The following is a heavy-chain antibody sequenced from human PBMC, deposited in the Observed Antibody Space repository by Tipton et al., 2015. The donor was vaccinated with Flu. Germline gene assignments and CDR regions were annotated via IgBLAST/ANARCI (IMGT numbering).Heavy chain of an antibody. J-gene: IGHJ4*02. CDR2: ISSSSSYI. D-gene: IGHD5-18*01. CDR1: GFTFSSYS. V-gene: IGHV3-21*01. CDR3: ARPTDTAISTFFGY. Sequence: SLRLSCAASGFTFSSYSMNWVRQAPGKGLEWVSSISSSSSYIYYADSVKGRFTISRDNAKNSLYLQMNSLRAEDTAVYYCARPTDTAISTFFGYWGQGTLVTVSS.